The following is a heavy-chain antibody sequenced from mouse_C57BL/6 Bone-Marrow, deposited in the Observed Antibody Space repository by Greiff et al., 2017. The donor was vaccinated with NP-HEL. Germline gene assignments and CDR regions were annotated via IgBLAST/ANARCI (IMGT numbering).Heavy chain of an antibody. CDR2: IRNKANGYTT. J-gene: IGHJ4*01. Sequence: EVKVEESGGGLVQPGGSLSLSCAASGFTFTDYYMSWVRQPPGKALEWLGFIRNKANGYTTEYSASVKGRFTISRDNSQSILYLQMNALRAEDSATYYCASYYYGSRGYAMDYWGQGTSVTVSS. D-gene: IGHD1-1*01. CDR1: GFTFTDYY. CDR3: ASYYYGSRGYAMDY. V-gene: IGHV7-3*01.